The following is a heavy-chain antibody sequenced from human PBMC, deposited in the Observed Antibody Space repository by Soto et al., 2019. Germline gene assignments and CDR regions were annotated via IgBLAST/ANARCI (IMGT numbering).Heavy chain of an antibody. CDR2: INHSGST. D-gene: IGHD2-8*02. J-gene: IGHJ4*02. CDR3: ARDKITGLFDY. CDR1: GGSFSGYY. V-gene: IGHV4-34*01. Sequence: QVQLQQWGAGLLKPSETLSLTCAVYGGSFSGYYWTWIRQPPGTGLEWIGEINHSGSTNNNPSLKGRVSISVDTSKNQFSLKLTSVTAADAAVYYCARDKITGLFDYWGQGTLVTVSS.